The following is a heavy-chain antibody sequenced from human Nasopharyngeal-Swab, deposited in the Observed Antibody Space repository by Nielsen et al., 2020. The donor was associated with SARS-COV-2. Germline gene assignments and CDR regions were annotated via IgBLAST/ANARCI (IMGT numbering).Heavy chain of an antibody. CDR1: GFPFSNHY. Sequence: GGSLRLSCAASGFPFSNHYMTWVRQPPGKGLEWVANIRQDAREQFYVDSVKGRFTISRDNAKNSLYLQMNSLRADDTAVYYCARENWGKLDYWGQGALVTVSS. V-gene: IGHV3-7*04. CDR3: ARENWGKLDY. J-gene: IGHJ4*02. D-gene: IGHD7-27*01. CDR2: IRQDAREQ.